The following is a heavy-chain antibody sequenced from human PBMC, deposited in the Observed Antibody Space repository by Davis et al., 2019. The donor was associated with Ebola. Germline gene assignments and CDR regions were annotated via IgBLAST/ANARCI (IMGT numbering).Heavy chain of an antibody. J-gene: IGHJ6*02. CDR2: IWYDGSNK. D-gene: IGHD2-15*01. CDR1: GFTFSSYG. CDR3: AKDMEVGSRLLYYYYYGMDV. Sequence: GGSLRLSCAASGFTFSSYGMHWVRQAPGKGLEWVAVIWYDGSNKYYADSVKGRFTISRDNSKNTLYLQMNSLRAEDKAVYYCAKDMEVGSRLLYYYYYGMDVWGQGTTVTVSS. V-gene: IGHV3-30*02.